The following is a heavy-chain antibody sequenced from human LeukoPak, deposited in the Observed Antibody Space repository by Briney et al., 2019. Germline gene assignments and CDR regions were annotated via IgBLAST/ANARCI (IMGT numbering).Heavy chain of an antibody. CDR2: INGDGSST. CDR3: ARVEAAYDAFDI. Sequence: GGSLRLSCAASGFTLSSYWMHWVRQAPGKGLVWVSRINGDGSSTNYADSVRGRFTISRDNSKNTVYLQMNSLRAEDTAVYYCARVEAAYDAFDIWGQGTMVTVSS. D-gene: IGHD6-25*01. CDR1: GFTLSSYW. J-gene: IGHJ3*02. V-gene: IGHV3-74*01.